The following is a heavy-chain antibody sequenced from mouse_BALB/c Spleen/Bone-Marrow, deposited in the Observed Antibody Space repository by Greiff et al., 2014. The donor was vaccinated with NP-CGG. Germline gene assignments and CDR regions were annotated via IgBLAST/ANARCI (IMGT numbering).Heavy chain of an antibody. CDR1: GFTFSSYA. D-gene: IGHD2-12*01. CDR2: ISSGGSYI. V-gene: IGHV5-9-3*01. CDR3: ACSSDYCYDGSFAY. Sequence: EVQRVESGGGLVKPGGSLKLSCAASGFTFSSYAMSWVRQTPEKRLEWVATISSGGSYIYYLDSVKGRFTISRDNAKNTLYLQMNSLRTRDTDEYSFACSSDYCYDGSFAYWGQGTLVTVSA. J-gene: IGHJ3*01.